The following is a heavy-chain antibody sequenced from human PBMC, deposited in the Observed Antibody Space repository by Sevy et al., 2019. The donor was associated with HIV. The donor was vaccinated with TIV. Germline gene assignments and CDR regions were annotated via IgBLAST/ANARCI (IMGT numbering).Heavy chain of an antibody. Sequence: GGSLRLSGAASGFTFSNYALTWVRQAPGKGLEWISGISGGGGSTYYADSVKGLFTISRDNSKNTLYLQMNSLRVEDTAVYFCAKGNSDFWSGFRYFDLWGRGTLVTVSS. D-gene: IGHD3-3*01. V-gene: IGHV3-23*01. CDR2: ISGGGGST. CDR1: GFTFSNYA. CDR3: AKGNSDFWSGFRYFDL. J-gene: IGHJ2*01.